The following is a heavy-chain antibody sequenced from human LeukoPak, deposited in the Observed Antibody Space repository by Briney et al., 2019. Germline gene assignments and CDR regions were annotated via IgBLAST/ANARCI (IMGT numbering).Heavy chain of an antibody. CDR3: ARGIMARGVIPDY. CDR2: IYYSGST. J-gene: IGHJ4*02. V-gene: IGHV4-39*07. D-gene: IGHD3-10*01. CDR1: GGSISSSSYY. Sequence: SEALSLTCTVSGGSISSSSYYWGWIRQPPGKGLEWIGSIYYSGSTYYNPSLRSRVTILIDTPKNQFSLNLSSVTAADTAMYYCARGIMARGVIPDYWGQGTLITVSS.